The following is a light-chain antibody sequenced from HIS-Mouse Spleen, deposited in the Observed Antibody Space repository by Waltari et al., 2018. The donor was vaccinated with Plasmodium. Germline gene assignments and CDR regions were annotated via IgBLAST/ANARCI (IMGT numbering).Light chain of an antibody. CDR1: QSISSY. J-gene: IGKJ1*01. V-gene: IGKV1-39*01. CDR3: QQSYSTWT. CDR2: AAS. Sequence: DIQMTQSPSSLSASVGSRVTRTCRESQSISSYLNWYQQKPGKAPKLLIYAASSLQSGVPSRFSGSGSGTDFTLTISSLQPEDFATYYCQQSYSTWTFGQGTKVEIK.